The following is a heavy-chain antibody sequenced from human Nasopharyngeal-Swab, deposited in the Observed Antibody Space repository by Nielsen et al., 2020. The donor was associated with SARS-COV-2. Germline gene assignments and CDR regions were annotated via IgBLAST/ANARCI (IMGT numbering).Heavy chain of an antibody. D-gene: IGHD5-12*01. CDR3: AKEDLSGYDSTSYYGMDV. Sequence: SGFTFSNYAMHWVRQAPGKELEWMAVISYDGNYKYYADSVKGRFTISRDNSKNTVFLQMNSLRAEDTAVYYCAKEDLSGYDSTSYYGMDVWGQGTTVTVPS. CDR1: GFTFSNYA. CDR2: ISYDGNYK. J-gene: IGHJ6*02. V-gene: IGHV3-30*18.